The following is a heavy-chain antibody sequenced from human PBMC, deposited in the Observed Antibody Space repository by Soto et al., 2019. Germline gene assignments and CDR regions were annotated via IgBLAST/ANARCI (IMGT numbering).Heavy chain of an antibody. CDR1: GYTFTSYG. V-gene: IGHV1-18*01. Sequence: ASVKVSCKASGYTFTSYGISWVRQAPGQGLEWMGWISAYNGNTNYAQKLQGRVTMTTDTSTSTAYMELRSLRSDDTAVYYCARLHNSGYDDLDWFDPWGQGTLVTVSS. CDR3: ARLHNSGYDDLDWFDP. J-gene: IGHJ5*02. D-gene: IGHD5-12*01. CDR2: ISAYNGNT.